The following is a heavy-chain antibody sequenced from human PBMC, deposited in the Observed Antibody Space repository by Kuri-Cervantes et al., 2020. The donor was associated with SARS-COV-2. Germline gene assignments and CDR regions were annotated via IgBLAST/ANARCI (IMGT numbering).Heavy chain of an antibody. D-gene: IGHD6-13*01. V-gene: IGHV3-7*03. CDR1: GFTFSSYW. J-gene: IGHJ4*02. CDR3: ARRAAAGTILLDY. CDR2: IKQDGSEK. Sequence: GESLKISCAASGFTFSSYWMSWVRQAPGKGLEWVANIKQDGSEKYYVDSVKGRFTISRDNAKNSLYLQMNSLRAEDTAVYYCARRAAAGTILLDYWGQGTLVTVSS.